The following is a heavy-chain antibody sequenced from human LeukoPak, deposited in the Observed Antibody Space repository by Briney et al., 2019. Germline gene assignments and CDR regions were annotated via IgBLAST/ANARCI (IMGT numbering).Heavy chain of an antibody. V-gene: IGHV3-21*01. D-gene: IGHD2-15*01. Sequence: GGSLRLSCAASGFNFSDYTMTWVRQAPGKGLEWVSLISSSSRFIYYGDSVKGRFTISRDNAKKSLYLQMNSLRAEDTAVYYCARAVYCSGGGCFWYFDLWGRGTPVTVSS. J-gene: IGHJ2*01. CDR2: ISSSSRFI. CDR1: GFNFSDYT. CDR3: ARAVYCSGGGCFWYFDL.